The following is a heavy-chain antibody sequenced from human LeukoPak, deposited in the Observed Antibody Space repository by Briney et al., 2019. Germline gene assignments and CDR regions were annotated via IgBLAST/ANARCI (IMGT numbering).Heavy chain of an antibody. CDR1: GSSFTSYW. J-gene: IGHJ4*02. CDR2: IYPGDSDT. Sequence: GASLKISYKGSGSSFTSYWIGWVRQMPGKGLEWMGIIYPGDSDTRYSPSFQGQVTISADKSISTAYLQWSSLKASDTAMYYCARGRSYYYDSSGQLLDYWGQGTLVTVSS. CDR3: ARGRSYYYDSSGQLLDY. D-gene: IGHD3-22*01. V-gene: IGHV5-51*01.